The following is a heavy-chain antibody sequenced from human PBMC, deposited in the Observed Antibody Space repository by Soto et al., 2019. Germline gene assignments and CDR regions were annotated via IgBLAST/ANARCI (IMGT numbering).Heavy chain of an antibody. CDR1: GYTFTSYY. Sequence: ASVKVSCKASGYTFTSYYMHWVRQAPGQGLEWMGIINPISGSTSYAQKFQGRVTITRDTSTSTVYMELSSLRSEDTAIYYCARGKIGAFDIWGQGTMVTVSS. J-gene: IGHJ3*02. CDR2: INPISGST. V-gene: IGHV1-46*01. CDR3: ARGKIGAFDI.